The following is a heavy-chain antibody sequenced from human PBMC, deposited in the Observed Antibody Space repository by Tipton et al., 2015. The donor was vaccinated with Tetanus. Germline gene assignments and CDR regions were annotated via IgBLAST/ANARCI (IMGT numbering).Heavy chain of an antibody. CDR2: VSYSGRT. CDR1: GGSVRSGDYS. J-gene: IGHJ4*02. V-gene: IGHV4-61*08. D-gene: IGHD5/OR15-5a*01. Sequence: TLSLTCTVSGGSVRSGDYSWNWIRQPPGKGLEWLAYVSYSGRTNSNYSPKSRTTKSQDTSKNQFSLRLTSVTAADTAVYYWARANTECPKKGPFDSWGPGGLVIVSS. CDR3: ARANTECPKKGPFDS.